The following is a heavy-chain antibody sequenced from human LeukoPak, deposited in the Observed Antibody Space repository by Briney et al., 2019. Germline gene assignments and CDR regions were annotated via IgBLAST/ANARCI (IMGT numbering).Heavy chain of an antibody. D-gene: IGHD3-22*01. CDR2: IIPIFGTA. J-gene: IGHJ4*02. CDR1: GGTFNSYA. CDR3: ARASYSYDINGWVPFDY. Sequence: SVKVSCKASGGTFNSYAINWVRQAPGQGLEWMGGIIPIFGTANYAQMFQGRVTITADESTSTAYMELSSLRSEDTAVYYCARASYSYDINGWVPFDYWGQGTLVTVSS. V-gene: IGHV1-69*13.